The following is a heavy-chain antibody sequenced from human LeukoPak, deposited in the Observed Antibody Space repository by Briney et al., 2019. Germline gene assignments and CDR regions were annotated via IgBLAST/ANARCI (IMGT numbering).Heavy chain of an antibody. CDR2: ISGSGGGT. CDR1: GFTFSSYA. D-gene: IGHD3-22*01. J-gene: IGHJ4*02. Sequence: GGSLRLSCAASGFTFSSYAMSWVRQAPGKGLEWVSAISGSGGGTYYADSVKGRFAISRDNSKNTLYLQLNSLRAEDTAVYYCASQKESFYDSCGNCWGQGTLVTVSS. V-gene: IGHV3-23*01. CDR3: ASQKESFYDSCGNC.